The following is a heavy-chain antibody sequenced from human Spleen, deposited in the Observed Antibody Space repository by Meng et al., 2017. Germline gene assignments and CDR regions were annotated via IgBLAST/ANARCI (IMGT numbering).Heavy chain of an antibody. CDR1: GGSISSYY. CDR2: IYYSGST. Sequence: SETLSLTCTVSGGSISSYYWSWIRQPPGKGLEWIGYIYYSGSTNYNPSIKSRVTISVDTSKNQFSLKLSSVTAADTAVYYCARGLRSLYPFDYWGQGTRVTVSS. J-gene: IGHJ4*02. CDR3: ARGLRSLYPFDY. D-gene: IGHD4-17*01. V-gene: IGHV4-59*01.